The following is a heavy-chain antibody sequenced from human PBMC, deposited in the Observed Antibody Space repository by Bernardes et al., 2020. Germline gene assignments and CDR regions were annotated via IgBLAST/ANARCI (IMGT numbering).Heavy chain of an antibody. Sequence: SETLSLTCAVSGYSISSFYYWGCIQQPPGMGLDWFGSIYHSGSTYYNPSLKSRVTISVDTSKNQFSLKLSSVTAADTAVYYCARVTPSQYCGGDCYSVGYFQHWGQGTLVTVSS. CDR1: GYSISSFYY. CDR2: IYHSGST. CDR3: ARVTPSQYCGGDCYSVGYFQH. J-gene: IGHJ1*01. D-gene: IGHD2-21*02. V-gene: IGHV4-38-2*01.